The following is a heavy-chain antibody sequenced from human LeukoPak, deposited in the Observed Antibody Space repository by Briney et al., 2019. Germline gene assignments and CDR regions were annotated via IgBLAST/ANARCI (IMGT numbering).Heavy chain of an antibody. Sequence: SVKVSCRASGFTFPNSAMQWVRQARGQRLEWIGWIVLGAGNTVYSHKFHDRVTITRDVSTNTAYMELDSLGSEDTAVYYCAAQRGASLHDFWSTRLFDPWGQGTLVTVSS. V-gene: IGHV1-58*02. CDR2: IVLGAGNT. CDR1: GFTFPNSA. J-gene: IGHJ5*02. D-gene: IGHD3-3*01. CDR3: AAQRGASLHDFWSTRLFDP.